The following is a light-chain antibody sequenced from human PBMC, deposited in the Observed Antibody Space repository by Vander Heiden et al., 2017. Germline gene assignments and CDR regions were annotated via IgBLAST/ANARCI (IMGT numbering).Light chain of an antibody. Sequence: QSALTQPASVSGSLGQSITISCTGTTSDVGGYDYVSWYQRHPGKAPKLMIYAVSHRPSGVSYRFSASKSGNTASLTISGLHPDDEADYYCSSYSSTSALVFGGGTKLTV. V-gene: IGLV2-14*03. J-gene: IGLJ2*01. CDR1: TSDVGGYDY. CDR2: AVS. CDR3: SSYSSTSALV.